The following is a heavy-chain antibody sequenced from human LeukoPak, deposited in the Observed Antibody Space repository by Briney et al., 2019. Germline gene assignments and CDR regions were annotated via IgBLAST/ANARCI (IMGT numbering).Heavy chain of an antibody. CDR1: GFTFSKYI. Sequence: GGSLRLSCAASGFTFSKYIMSWVRQAPGKGLFWVSVISGSGGSTYYADSVKGRFAISRDNSKNTLYLQMNNLRAEDTAIYYCAKGLWDYYGSGIMNYTMDVWGQGTTVTVSS. CDR3: AKGLWDYYGSGIMNYTMDV. CDR2: ISGSGGST. J-gene: IGHJ6*02. D-gene: IGHD3-10*01. V-gene: IGHV3-23*01.